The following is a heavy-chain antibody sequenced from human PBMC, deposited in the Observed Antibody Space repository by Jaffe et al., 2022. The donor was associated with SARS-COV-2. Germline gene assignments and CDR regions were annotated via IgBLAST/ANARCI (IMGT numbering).Heavy chain of an antibody. Sequence: EVQLVQSGAEVKKPGESLKISCHVSGYDFWNFWIGWVRQMPGKGLEWVGTIYPPDSDSRYSPSFQGHVSMAFDNATAHLQWSGLRASDTAIYFCARRYSGFEYFDYWGQGTPVIVSS. CDR3: ARRYSGFEYFDY. CDR1: GYDFWNFW. CDR2: IYPPDSDS. D-gene: IGHD5-12*01. J-gene: IGHJ4*02. V-gene: IGHV5-51*01.